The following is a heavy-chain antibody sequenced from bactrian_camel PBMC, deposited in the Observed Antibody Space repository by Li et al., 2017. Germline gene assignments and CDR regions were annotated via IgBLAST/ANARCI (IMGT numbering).Heavy chain of an antibody. CDR3: AAQTAWSVGCNLDRSRYNY. J-gene: IGHJ4*01. D-gene: IGHD1*01. V-gene: IGHV3S53*01. Sequence: QVQLVESGGGSVQAGGSLRLSCAASVASFYCMGWYRQTPGKEREAVAAIDDVGSISYSNFAKGRFTISKNVADNILYLQMNNLKPEDTATYYCAAQTAWSVGCNLDRSRYNYWGQGTQVT. CDR2: IDDVGSI. CDR1: VASFYC.